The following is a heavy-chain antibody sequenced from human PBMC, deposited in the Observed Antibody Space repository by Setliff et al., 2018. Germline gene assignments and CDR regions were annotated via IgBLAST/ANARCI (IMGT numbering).Heavy chain of an antibody. Sequence: SETLSLTCGVSGYSISSGYYWGWIRPPPGKGREWIGSIYCAGTTHYNPSLKSRVTMSVDTSKNQFSLELTSVTAADTAVYYCARQSVRGLADKNWFDPWGQGTLVTVSS. CDR2: IYCAGTT. D-gene: IGHD2-15*01. J-gene: IGHJ5*02. V-gene: IGHV4-38-2*01. CDR3: ARQSVRGLADKNWFDP. CDR1: GYSISSGYY.